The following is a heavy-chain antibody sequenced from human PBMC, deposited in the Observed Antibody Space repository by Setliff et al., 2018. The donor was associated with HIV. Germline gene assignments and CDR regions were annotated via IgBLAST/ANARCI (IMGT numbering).Heavy chain of an antibody. CDR3: ASRGIVVVTMSMPDEFFVH. CDR2: ISYSENI. CDR1: GGYISGSSHY. J-gene: IGHJ1*01. V-gene: IGHV4-39*01. D-gene: IGHD2-21*02. Sequence: SETLSLTCTVSGGYISGSSHYWGWIRQPPGKGLEWIGSISYSENIYYNPSLKSRVTISADTSKKQFSLTLNSVTAADTATYYCASRGIVVVTMSMPDEFFVHWGHGTLVTVSS.